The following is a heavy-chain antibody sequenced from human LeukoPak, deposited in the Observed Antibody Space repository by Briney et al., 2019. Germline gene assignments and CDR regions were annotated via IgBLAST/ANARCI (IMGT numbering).Heavy chain of an antibody. CDR3: AKLWEIQLWSTFDY. J-gene: IGHJ4*02. V-gene: IGHV3-23*01. Sequence: GALRPSCAAPGFTFSSYAMSWVRQASGEGLGWVSAISGSGGSTYYADSVKGRFTISRDNSKNTLYLQMNSLRAEDTAVYYCAKLWEIQLWSTFDYWGQGTLVTVSS. CDR1: GFTFSSYA. D-gene: IGHD5-18*01. CDR2: ISGSGGST.